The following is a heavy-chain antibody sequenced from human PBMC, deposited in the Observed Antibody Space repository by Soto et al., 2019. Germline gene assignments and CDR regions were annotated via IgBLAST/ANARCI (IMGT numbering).Heavy chain of an antibody. CDR1: GGSLSGYY. CDR2: NKDGART. D-gene: IGHD5-12*01. V-gene: IGHV4-34*01. Sequence: QVQLQQWGAGLLKPSETLSLNCAVNGGSLSGYYWSWIRQPPGKGLEWIGENKDGARTNYSPHLKSRATISSETSNNLFSPRPYPVTAADTGVYYYARGQEGVVPTHWYQGSLVTVSS. CDR3: ARGQEGVVPTH. J-gene: IGHJ4*02.